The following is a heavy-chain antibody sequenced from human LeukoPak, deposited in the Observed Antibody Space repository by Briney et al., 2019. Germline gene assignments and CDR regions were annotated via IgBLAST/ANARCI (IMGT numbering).Heavy chain of an antibody. CDR3: ASGYCSGGSCYSGAFDI. J-gene: IGHJ3*02. V-gene: IGHV3-21*01. Sequence: GGSLRLSCAASGFTVSSYSMNWVRQAPGKGLEWVSSISSSSSYIYYADSVKGRFTISRDNAKNSLYLQMNSLRAEDTAVYYCASGYCSGGSCYSGAFDIWGQGTMVTVSS. CDR1: GFTVSSYS. D-gene: IGHD2-15*01. CDR2: ISSSSSYI.